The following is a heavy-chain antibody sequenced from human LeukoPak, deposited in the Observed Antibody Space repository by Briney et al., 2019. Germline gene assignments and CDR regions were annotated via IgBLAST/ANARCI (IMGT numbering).Heavy chain of an antibody. D-gene: IGHD2-8*02. Sequence: GGSLRLSCAASGFTFSRYTMNWVRQAPGKGPEWVASISPSGSSTWNADSERGRFTISRDNGENSVYLQMNSLRGEDTGVYYCARDFLGESGASGCWGQGTLVTVSS. CDR3: ARDFLGESGASGC. CDR1: GFTFSRYT. J-gene: IGHJ4*02. V-gene: IGHV3-21*01. CDR2: ISPSGSST.